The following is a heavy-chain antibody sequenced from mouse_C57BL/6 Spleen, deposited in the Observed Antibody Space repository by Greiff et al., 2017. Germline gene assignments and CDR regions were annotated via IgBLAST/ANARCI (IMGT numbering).Heavy chain of an antibody. CDR2: IFPGDGDT. J-gene: IGHJ2*01. CDR1: GYAFSSSW. V-gene: IGHV1-82*01. D-gene: IGHD2-3*01. Sequence: VQLQQSGPELVKPGASVKISCKASGYAFSSSWMNWVKQRPGKGLEWIGRIFPGDGDTNYNGKFKGKATLTVDKSSSTAYVQLSSLTSENSAVYICARWEGYYVADWGKGTTLTVSS. CDR3: ARWEGYYVAD.